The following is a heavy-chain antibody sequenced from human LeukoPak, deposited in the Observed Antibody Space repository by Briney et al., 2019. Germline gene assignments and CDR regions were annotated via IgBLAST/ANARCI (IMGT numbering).Heavy chain of an antibody. D-gene: IGHD6-13*01. V-gene: IGHV4-59*12. CDR3: ARDPKYSSSWYPEFDI. J-gene: IGHJ3*02. Sequence: PSETLSLTCTVSGGSISDYYWNWIRQPPGKGLEWIGYIYYTGNTNYNPSLKSRVTISVDTSKNQFSLKLSSVTAADTAVYYCARDPKYSSSWYPEFDIWGQGTMVTVSS. CDR2: IYYTGNT. CDR1: GGSISDYY.